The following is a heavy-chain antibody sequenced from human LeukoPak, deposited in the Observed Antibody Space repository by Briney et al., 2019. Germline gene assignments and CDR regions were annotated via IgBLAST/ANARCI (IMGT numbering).Heavy chain of an antibody. D-gene: IGHD6-19*01. CDR1: GITVSSNY. J-gene: IGHJ6*03. CDR3: ARDRSSGWFSYMGV. V-gene: IGHV3-53*01. CDR2: IQRDGRT. Sequence: SGGSLRLSCGASGITVSSNYMSWARQAPGKGLEWISVIQRDGRTYHAHSVQGRFNISRDNSKNTLYLQMNSLRAEDAAVYYRARDRSSGWFSYMGVWGKGATVTVSS.